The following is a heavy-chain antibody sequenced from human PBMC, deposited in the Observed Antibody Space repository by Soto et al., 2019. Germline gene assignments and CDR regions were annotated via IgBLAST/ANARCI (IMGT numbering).Heavy chain of an antibody. CDR3: ARMGAVPAAMGGKYYYYYYYMDV. Sequence: GGSLRLSCAGSGFTFSSYGMHWVRQAPGKRLEWVVVIWYDGSNKYYADSVKGRFTISRDNSKNTLYLQMNSLRAEDTAVYYCARMGAVPAAMGGKYYYYYYYMDVWGKGTTVTVSS. J-gene: IGHJ6*03. CDR2: IWYDGSNK. CDR1: GFTFSSYG. D-gene: IGHD2-2*01. V-gene: IGHV3-33*01.